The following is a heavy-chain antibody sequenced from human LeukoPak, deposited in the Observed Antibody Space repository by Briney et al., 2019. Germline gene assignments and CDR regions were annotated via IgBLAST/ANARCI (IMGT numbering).Heavy chain of an antibody. V-gene: IGHV3-66*01. CDR1: GFTVSSNY. CDR3: AEDLDSGYISYYYMDV. CDR2: IYSGGST. Sequence: GGSLRLSCAASGFTVSSNYMSWVRQAPGKGLEWVSIIYSGGSTYYADSVKGRFTISRDNSKNTLYLQMNSLRVEDTAVYYCAEDLDSGYISYYYMDVWGKGTTVTVSS. J-gene: IGHJ6*03. D-gene: IGHD5-18*01.